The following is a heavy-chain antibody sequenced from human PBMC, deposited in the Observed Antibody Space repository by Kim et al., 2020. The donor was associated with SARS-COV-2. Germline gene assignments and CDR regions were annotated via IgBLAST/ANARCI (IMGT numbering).Heavy chain of an antibody. D-gene: IGHD5-12*01. Sequence: GSTNYNTSLKSRVTISVDTSKNQFSLKLSSVTAAETAVYYCASWGVATNNWGQGTLVTVSS. CDR3: ASWGVATNN. CDR2: GST. V-gene: IGHV4-59*01. J-gene: IGHJ4*02.